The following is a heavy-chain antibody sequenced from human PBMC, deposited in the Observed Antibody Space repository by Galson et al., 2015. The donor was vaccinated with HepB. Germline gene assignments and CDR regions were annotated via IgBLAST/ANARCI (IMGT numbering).Heavy chain of an antibody. CDR1: GFTFSSYG. CDR2: ISYDGSNK. J-gene: IGHJ5*02. CDR3: AKDSRPWQQLDWFDP. Sequence: SLRLSCAASGFTFSSYGMHWVRQAPGKGLEWVAVISYDGSNKYYADSVKGRFTISRDNSKNTLYLQMNSLRAEDTAVYYCAKDSRPWQQLDWFDPWGQGTLVTISS. V-gene: IGHV3-30*18. D-gene: IGHD6-13*01.